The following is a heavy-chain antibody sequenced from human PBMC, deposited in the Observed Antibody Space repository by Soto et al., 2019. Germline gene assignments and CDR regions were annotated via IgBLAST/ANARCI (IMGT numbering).Heavy chain of an antibody. J-gene: IGHJ4*02. D-gene: IGHD5-18*01. CDR3: ARLAIRGYSYDFDY. CDR2: IYYSGST. CDR1: GGSISSSSYY. Sequence: QLQLQESGPGLVKPSETLSLTCTVSGGSISSSSYYWGWIRQPPGKGLEWIGSIYYSGSTYYNPSLNSRVTISVDTSKNQFSLKLSSVTAADTAVYYCARLAIRGYSYDFDYWGQGTLVTVSS. V-gene: IGHV4-39*01.